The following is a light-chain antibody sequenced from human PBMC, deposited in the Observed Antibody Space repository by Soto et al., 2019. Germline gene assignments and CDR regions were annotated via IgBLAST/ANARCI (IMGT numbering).Light chain of an antibody. Sequence: IQLTQSPSSLSASVGATVTTTCRASQGINTFLAWYQQKAGKAPKLMIYAASTLQSGVPSRFSGSGSGTDFTLTISSLQSEDVATYYCQQLNSYPITLGQGTRLEIK. J-gene: IGKJ5*01. V-gene: IGKV1-9*01. CDR2: AAS. CDR3: QQLNSYPIT. CDR1: QGINTF.